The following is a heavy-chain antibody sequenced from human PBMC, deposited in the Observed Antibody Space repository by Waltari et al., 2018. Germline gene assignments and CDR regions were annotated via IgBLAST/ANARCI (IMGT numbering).Heavy chain of an antibody. CDR2: IFHTGFT. Sequence: QVQLQESGPGLVKPSETLSLTCDVSGFSVDRGYFWGWIRQPPGKGLEWIGTIFHTGFTYYTPSLRGRVTMSVDTSKNQFALNLSSVTAAETALYYCARGTGVAAASYFDYWGQGILVTVSS. J-gene: IGHJ4*02. CDR1: GFSVDRGYF. CDR3: ARGTGVAAASYFDY. V-gene: IGHV4-38-2*01. D-gene: IGHD6-13*01.